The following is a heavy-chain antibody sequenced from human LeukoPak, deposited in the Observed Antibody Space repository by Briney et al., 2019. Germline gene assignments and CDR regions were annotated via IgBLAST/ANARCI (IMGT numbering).Heavy chain of an antibody. CDR3: ASAVIAAAGPNNWFDP. J-gene: IGHJ5*02. Sequence: ASVKVSCKSSGYTFTSYYMHWVRQAPGQGLEWMGIINPSGGSTSYAQKFQGRVTMTRDTSTSTVYMELSSLRSEDTAVYYCASAVIAAAGPNNWFDPWGQGTLVTVSS. D-gene: IGHD6-13*01. CDR2: INPSGGST. V-gene: IGHV1-46*01. CDR1: GYTFTSYY.